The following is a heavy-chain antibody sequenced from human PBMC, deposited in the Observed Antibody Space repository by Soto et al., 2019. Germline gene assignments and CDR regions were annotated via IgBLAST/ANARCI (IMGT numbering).Heavy chain of an antibody. CDR2: IYYSGST. Sequence: SETLSLTCTVSGGSISSGGYYWSWIRQHPGKGLEWIGYIYYSGSTYYNPSLKSRVTISVDTSKNQFSLKLSSVTAADTAVYYCARVTDILTGRRIDYWGQGTLVTVSS. CDR3: ARVTDILTGRRIDY. D-gene: IGHD3-9*01. J-gene: IGHJ4*02. V-gene: IGHV4-31*03. CDR1: GGSISSGGYY.